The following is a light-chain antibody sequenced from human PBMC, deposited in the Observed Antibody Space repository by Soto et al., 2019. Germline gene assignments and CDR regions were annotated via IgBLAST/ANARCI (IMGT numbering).Light chain of an antibody. Sequence: QSALTQPASVSGSPGQSITISCTGTSSDVGGYNFVSWYQQHPGKAPKVMIYDVSNRPLGVSNRFSGSKSGNTASLTISGLQAEDEADYYCTSYTTSDTVVFGGGTKLTVL. CDR1: SSDVGGYNF. CDR3: TSYTTSDTVV. CDR2: DVS. J-gene: IGLJ2*01. V-gene: IGLV2-14*03.